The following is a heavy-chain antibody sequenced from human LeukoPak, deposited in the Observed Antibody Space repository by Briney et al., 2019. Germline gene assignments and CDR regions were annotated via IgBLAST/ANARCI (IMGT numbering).Heavy chain of an antibody. D-gene: IGHD2-15*01. CDR3: ARLTRDCSGGSCYSDWFDP. CDR1: GYSFTSYR. J-gene: IGHJ5*02. V-gene: IGHV5-51*01. CDR2: IYLGDSGT. Sequence: GESLKISCNGSGYSFTSYRIGWVRQMPGKGLEWMGMIYLGDSGTRYSPAFQGQVTISADKSIRTAYLQWSSLRASDTAMYYCARLTRDCSGGSCYSDWFDPWGQGTLVTVSS.